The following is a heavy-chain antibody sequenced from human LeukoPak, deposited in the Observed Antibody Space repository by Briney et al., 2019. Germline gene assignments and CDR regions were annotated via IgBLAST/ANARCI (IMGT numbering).Heavy chain of an antibody. V-gene: IGHV3-30*04. CDR1: GFVFSGYA. D-gene: IGHD2-15*01. J-gene: IGHJ1*01. CDR2: ISYDGSNK. Sequence: GRSLRLSCAASGFVFSGYAMHWVRQAPGKGLEWVAVISYDGSNKYYAESVKGRFTISRDNSKNTLYLQMNSLRAEDTAVYYCAKDRYCSGGSCYPEYFQHWGQGTLVTVSS. CDR3: AKDRYCSGGSCYPEYFQH.